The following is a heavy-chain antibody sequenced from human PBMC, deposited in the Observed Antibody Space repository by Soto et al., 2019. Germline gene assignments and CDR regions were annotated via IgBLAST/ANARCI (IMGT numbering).Heavy chain of an antibody. Sequence: DVLLLESGGGLVQPGGSLRLSCAASGFTFKNYAMAWVRQAPGKGLEWVSTISGTAGSTSYADSVKGRFTISRDNVKYTLYVQMNSLRDEDRAVYYCAKRGTGYSSGWYYFDDWGQGTLVTDSS. CDR2: ISGTAGST. V-gene: IGHV3-23*01. D-gene: IGHD6-19*01. J-gene: IGHJ4*02. CDR1: GFTFKNYA. CDR3: AKRGTGYSSGWYYFDD.